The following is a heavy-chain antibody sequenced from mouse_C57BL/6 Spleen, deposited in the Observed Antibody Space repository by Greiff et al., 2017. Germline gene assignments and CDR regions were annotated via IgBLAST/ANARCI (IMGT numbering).Heavy chain of an antibody. CDR1: GYTFTSYG. V-gene: IGHV1-81*01. Sequence: QVQLKESGAELARPGASVKLSCKASGYTFTSYGISWVKQRTGQGLEWIGEIYPRRGNTYYNEKFKGKATLTADKSSSTAYMELRSLTSEDSAVYFCARKDEDYGYAMDYWGQGTSVTVSS. J-gene: IGHJ4*01. D-gene: IGHD2-4*01. CDR3: ARKDEDYGYAMDY. CDR2: IYPRRGNT.